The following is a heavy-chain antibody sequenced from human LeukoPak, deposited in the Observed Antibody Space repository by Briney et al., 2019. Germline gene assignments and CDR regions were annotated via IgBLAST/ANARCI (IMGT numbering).Heavy chain of an antibody. V-gene: IGHV4-39*07. CDR1: GGSISSRNYY. Sequence: PSETLSLTCNVSGGSISSRNYYWGWIRQPPGKGLEWIGSIYYGGSTNYNPSLKSRVTISVDTSKNQFSLKLSSVTAADTAVYYCARDSLPYYDFWSAPNMDVWGKGTTVTVSS. D-gene: IGHD3-3*01. CDR2: IYYGGST. J-gene: IGHJ6*03. CDR3: ARDSLPYYDFWSAPNMDV.